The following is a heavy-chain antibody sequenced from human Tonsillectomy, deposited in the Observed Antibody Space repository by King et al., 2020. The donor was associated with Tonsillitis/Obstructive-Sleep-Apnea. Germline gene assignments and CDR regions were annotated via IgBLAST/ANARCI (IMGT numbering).Heavy chain of an antibody. CDR3: ASGVLRGYSYGYGY. J-gene: IGHJ4*02. D-gene: IGHD5-18*01. CDR1: CGSISSSSYY. CDR2: IYYSGSA. V-gene: IGHV4-39*01. Sequence: QLQESGPGLVKPSETLSLTCTVSCGSISSSSYYWGWIRQPPGKGLEWIGSIYYSGSAYYNPSLKSRFTISVDTSKNQFSLKLSSVTAADTAVYYCASGVLRGYSYGYGYWGQGTLVTVSS.